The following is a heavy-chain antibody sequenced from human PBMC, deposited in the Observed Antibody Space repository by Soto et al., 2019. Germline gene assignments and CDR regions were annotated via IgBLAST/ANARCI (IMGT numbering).Heavy chain of an antibody. J-gene: IGHJ4*02. CDR3: ARGLTDYYDSSGYLGY. CDR2: INPNSGDT. Sequence: QVQLVQSGAEVKKPGASVKVSCKASGYTFTGYYMHWVRQAPGQGLEWMGWINPNSGDTNYAQKFQGWVTMTRDTSISTAYMELSRLRSDDTAVYYCARGLTDYYDSSGYLGYWGQGTLVTVSS. D-gene: IGHD3-22*01. V-gene: IGHV1-2*04. CDR1: GYTFTGYY.